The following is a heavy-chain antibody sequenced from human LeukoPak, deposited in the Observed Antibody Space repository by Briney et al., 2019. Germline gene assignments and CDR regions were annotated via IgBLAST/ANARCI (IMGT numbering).Heavy chain of an antibody. CDR3: ARDKERWLHLLDVFAI. V-gene: IGHV1-18*01. CDR1: GYTLNSYG. D-gene: IGHD5-24*01. CDR2: ISAYNGNT. J-gene: IGHJ3*02. Sequence: ASVKVSCKASGYTLNSYGISWVRQAPGQGLEWMGWISAYNGNTNYAQKFQGRITMTTDTSTSTAYMDLRSLRSDDTAVYYCARDKERWLHLLDVFAIWGQGTMVTVSS.